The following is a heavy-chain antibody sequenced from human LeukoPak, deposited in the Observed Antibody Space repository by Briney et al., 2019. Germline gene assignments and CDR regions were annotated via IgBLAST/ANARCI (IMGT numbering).Heavy chain of an antibody. CDR1: GGSISSYY. CDR2: IYYSGST. D-gene: IGHD6-13*01. CDR3: ARHIISSSWYFDL. V-gene: IGHV4-59*08. J-gene: IGHJ2*01. Sequence: SETLSFTCTVSGGSISSYYWSWIRQPPGKGLEWIGYIYYSGSTNYNPSLKSRVTISVDTSKNQFSLKLSSVTAADTAVYYCARHIISSSWYFDLWGCGTLVTVSS.